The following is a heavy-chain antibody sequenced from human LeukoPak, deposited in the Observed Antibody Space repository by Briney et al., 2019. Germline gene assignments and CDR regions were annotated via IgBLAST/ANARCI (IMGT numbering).Heavy chain of an antibody. Sequence: GGSLRLSCAASGFTFSSYAMSWVRQAPGKGLEWVAVISYDGSNKYYADSVKGRFTISRDNSKNTLYLQMNSLRAEDTAVYYCAKGEYPIVVVTAGDYWGQGTLVTVSS. V-gene: IGHV3-30*18. CDR1: GFTFSSYA. CDR3: AKGEYPIVVVTAGDY. D-gene: IGHD2-21*02. CDR2: ISYDGSNK. J-gene: IGHJ4*02.